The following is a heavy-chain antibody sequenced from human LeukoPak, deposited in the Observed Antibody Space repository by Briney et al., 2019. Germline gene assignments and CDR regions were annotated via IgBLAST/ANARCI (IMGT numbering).Heavy chain of an antibody. V-gene: IGHV4-59*01. Sequence: SETLSLTCTVSGGSISSYYWSWIRQPPGKGLEWIGYIYYSGSTNYNPSLKSRVTISVDTSNNQFSLKLSSVTAADTAVYYCATQGGYSSSWYAFHYGMDVWGQGTTVTVSS. CDR3: ATQGGYSSSWYAFHYGMDV. CDR1: GGSISSYY. CDR2: IYYSGST. J-gene: IGHJ6*02. D-gene: IGHD6-13*01.